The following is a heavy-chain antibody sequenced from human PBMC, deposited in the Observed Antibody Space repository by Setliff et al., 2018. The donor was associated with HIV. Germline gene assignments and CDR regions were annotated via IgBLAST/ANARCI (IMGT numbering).Heavy chain of an antibody. CDR2: INSDGTST. CDR3: ARAGVYYDSSGYCIDY. CDR1: GFTFSPYW. V-gene: IGHV3-74*03. J-gene: IGHJ4*02. D-gene: IGHD3-22*01. Sequence: GGSLRLSCAASGFTFSPYWMHWVRQAPGKGLVWVSRINSDGTSTTYADSVKGRFTISRDNAKNTLYLQMNSLRAEDTAVYYCARAGVYYDSSGYCIDYWGQGTLVTVSS.